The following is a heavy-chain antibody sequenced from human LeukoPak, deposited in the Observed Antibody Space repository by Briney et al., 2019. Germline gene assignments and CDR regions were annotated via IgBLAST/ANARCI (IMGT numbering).Heavy chain of an antibody. V-gene: IGHV3-74*03. CDR2: IISDGSIT. CDR1: GFTFSRYW. Sequence: GGSLRLSCAASGFTFSRYWMRWVRQAPGKGLVWVSRIISDGSITTYADSVKGRFTISRDNAKNTLYLQMNSLRAEDTAVYYCAREDVDIVVATSGPFDIWGQGTMVTVSS. J-gene: IGHJ3*02. CDR3: AREDVDIVVATSGPFDI. D-gene: IGHD2-15*01.